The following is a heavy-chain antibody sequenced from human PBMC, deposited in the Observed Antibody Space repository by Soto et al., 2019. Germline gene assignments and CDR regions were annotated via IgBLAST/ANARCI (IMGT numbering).Heavy chain of an antibody. J-gene: IGHJ4*02. CDR1: GYTFDIYG. V-gene: IGHV1-18*01. CDR2: ISADNGDT. D-gene: IGHD3-22*01. CDR3: ARDRSYYYESSGYPFYY. Sequence: QVQLVQSGGEVRKPGASVKVSCKASGYTFDIYGISWVRQVPGQGPEWMGWISADNGDTKYAQKFQDRVIMTTDTSTSTAYMELRSLRSDDTAVYFCARDRSYYYESSGYPFYYWGQGTLVSVSS.